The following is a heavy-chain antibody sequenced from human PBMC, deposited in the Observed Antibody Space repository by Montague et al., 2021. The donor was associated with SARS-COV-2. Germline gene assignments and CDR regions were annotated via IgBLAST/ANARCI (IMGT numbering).Heavy chain of an antibody. V-gene: IGHV5-10-1*01. Sequence: QSGAEVKKPGESLRISCKGSGYSFTTYWINWVRQTPGKGLEWMGKIDPSDSNTYYSPSFQGHVTISVDKSISTAYLQWSSLKASDTAMFYCATPDYWGQGTLVTVSP. J-gene: IGHJ4*02. CDR2: IDPSDSNT. CDR3: ATPDY. CDR1: GYSFTTYW.